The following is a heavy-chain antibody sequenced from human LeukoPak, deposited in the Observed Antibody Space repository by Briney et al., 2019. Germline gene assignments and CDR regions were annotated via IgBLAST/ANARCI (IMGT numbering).Heavy chain of an antibody. V-gene: IGHV3-7*01. D-gene: IGHD1-14*01. Sequence: GGSLRLPCGPSGFIFSGHGMSWVRQAPGKGLEGVANINQGGSDKYYVDSVKGRFTISRDNPNNLLYLQMNSLRGEDTAVYYCTRDRSRAEDDWGQGTLVTVSS. J-gene: IGHJ4*02. CDR1: GFIFSGHG. CDR3: TRDRSRAEDD. CDR2: INQGGSDK.